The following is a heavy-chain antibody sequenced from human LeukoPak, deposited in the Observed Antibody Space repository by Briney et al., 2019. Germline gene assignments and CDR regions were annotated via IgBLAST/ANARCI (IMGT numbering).Heavy chain of an antibody. CDR1: GYSFTSYW. V-gene: IGHV5-51*01. CDR2: IYPGDSDT. J-gene: IGHJ3*02. D-gene: IGHD2-15*01. Sequence: GESLKISCKGSGYSFTSYWIGWVRQMPGKGLEWMGIIYPGDSDTRYSPSFQGQVTISADKSISTAYLQWSSLKASDTAMYYCARRGSGRYCSGGSCYSNAFDIWGQGTMVTVSS. CDR3: ARRGSGRYCSGGSCYSNAFDI.